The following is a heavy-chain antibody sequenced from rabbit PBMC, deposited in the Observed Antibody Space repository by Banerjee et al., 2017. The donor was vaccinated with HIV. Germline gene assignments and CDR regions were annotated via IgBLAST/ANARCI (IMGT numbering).Heavy chain of an antibody. CDR3: ARDLAGAIGWNFNL. D-gene: IGHD4-1*01. CDR2: INTSSGNT. Sequence: QEQLEESGGDLVKPEGSLTLTCKASGIDFSSYNYMCWVRQAPGKGLEWIACINTSSGNTVYATWAKGRFTISRTSSTTVALQMTSLTAADTATYFCARDLAGAIGWNFNLWGPGTLVTVS. J-gene: IGHJ4*01. V-gene: IGHV1S45*01. CDR1: GIDFSSYNY.